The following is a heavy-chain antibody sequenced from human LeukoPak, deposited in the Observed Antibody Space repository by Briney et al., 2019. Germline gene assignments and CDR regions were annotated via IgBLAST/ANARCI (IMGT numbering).Heavy chain of an antibody. J-gene: IGHJ6*02. D-gene: IGHD3-10*01. V-gene: IGHV3-33*01. Sequence: PGGSLRLSCAASGFTFSSYGMHWVRQAPGKGLEWVAVMFYDGSNKYYADSVKGRFNISRDNSKNTLYLQMNSLRAEDTAVYYCARDRGFTTQSPLGYYGMDVWGQGTTVTVSS. CDR2: MFYDGSNK. CDR1: GFTFSSYG. CDR3: ARDRGFTTQSPLGYYGMDV.